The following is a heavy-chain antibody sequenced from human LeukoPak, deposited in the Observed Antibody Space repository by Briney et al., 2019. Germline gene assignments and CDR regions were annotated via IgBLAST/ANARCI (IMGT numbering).Heavy chain of an antibody. Sequence: GGSLRLSCAASGLTFSSYWMHWVRQAPGKGLVWVSRITNDGSTTSYTDSVKGRFTISRDNAKNTLYLQMNSLTVEDTVVYYCTRDPTLYYYDSRPDYWGQGTLVSVSS. V-gene: IGHV3-74*01. D-gene: IGHD3-22*01. CDR3: TRDPTLYYYDSRPDY. CDR2: ITNDGSTT. J-gene: IGHJ4*02. CDR1: GLTFSSYW.